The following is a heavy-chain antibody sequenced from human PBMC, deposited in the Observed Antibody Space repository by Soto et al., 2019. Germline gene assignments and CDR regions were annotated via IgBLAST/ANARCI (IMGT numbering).Heavy chain of an antibody. V-gene: IGHV4-59*08. J-gene: IGHJ4*02. CDR1: GGSISNYY. CDR3: ARGSWDTARIRIGFDY. D-gene: IGHD5-18*01. CDR2: IYYSGST. Sequence: SETLSLTCTVSGGSISNYYWTWIRQPPGKGLEWIGYIYYSGSTNYNPSLKSRVTISVDTSKNQFSLKLGSVSAADTAVYYCARGSWDTARIRIGFDYWGQGALVTVSS.